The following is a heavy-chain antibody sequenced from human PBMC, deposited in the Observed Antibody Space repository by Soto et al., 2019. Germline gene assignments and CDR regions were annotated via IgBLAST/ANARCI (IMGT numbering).Heavy chain of an antibody. CDR1: GYTFTSYY. V-gene: IGHV1-46*01. D-gene: IGHD6-6*01. CDR3: ARGRELVAPYYGMDV. Sequence: GASVKVSCKASGYTFTSYYMHWVRQAPGQGLEWMGIINPSGGSTSYAQKFQGRVTMTRDTSTSTVYMELSSLRSEDTAVYYCARGRELVAPYYGMDVWGQGTTVTVSS. CDR2: INPSGGST. J-gene: IGHJ6*02.